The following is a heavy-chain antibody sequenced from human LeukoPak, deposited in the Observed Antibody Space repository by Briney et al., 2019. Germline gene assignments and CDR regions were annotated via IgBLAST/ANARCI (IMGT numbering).Heavy chain of an antibody. J-gene: IGHJ4*02. V-gene: IGHV1-18*04. CDR2: ISAYNGNT. CDR1: GYTFTSYG. Sequence: GPVQVSCKASGYTFTSYGISWVRQAPGQGLEWMGWISAYNGNTNYAPKLQGRVTMTTDTSTSTAYMELRSLRSDDTAVYYCAREREGYCSSTSCLGFVDYWGQGTLVTVSS. CDR3: AREREGYCSSTSCLGFVDY. D-gene: IGHD2-2*01.